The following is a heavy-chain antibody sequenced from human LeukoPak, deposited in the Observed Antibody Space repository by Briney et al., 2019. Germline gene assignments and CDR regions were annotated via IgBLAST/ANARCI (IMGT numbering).Heavy chain of an antibody. CDR3: ASHSSARDWFDT. D-gene: IGHD3-3*01. V-gene: IGHV3-7*01. CDR2: IKQDGSEK. CDR1: GFTFSSYW. J-gene: IGHJ5*02. Sequence: GGSLRLSCVASGFTFSSYWMSWVRQAPGKGLEWVANIKQDGSEKYYVDSVKGRFTISRDNAKNSLYLQMNSLRAEDTAVYYCASHSSARDWFDTWGQGTLVTVSS.